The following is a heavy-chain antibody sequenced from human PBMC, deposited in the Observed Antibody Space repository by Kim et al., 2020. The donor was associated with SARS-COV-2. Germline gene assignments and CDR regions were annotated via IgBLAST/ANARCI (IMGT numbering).Heavy chain of an antibody. J-gene: IGHJ6*02. CDR1: GFTFSSYS. V-gene: IGHV3-21*01. D-gene: IGHD6-13*01. CDR2: ISSSSSYI. CDR3: ARDPQQQLRYYYYYGMDV. Sequence: GGSLRLSCAASGFTFSSYSMNWVRQAPGKGLEWVSSISSSSSYIYYADSVKGRFTISRDNAKNSLYLQMNSLRAEDTAVYYCARDPQQQLRYYYYYGMDVWGQGTTVTVSS.